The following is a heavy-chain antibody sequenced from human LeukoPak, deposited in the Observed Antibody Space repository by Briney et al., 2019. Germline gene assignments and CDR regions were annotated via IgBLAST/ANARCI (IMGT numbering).Heavy chain of an antibody. CDR1: GFTFSSYA. Sequence: GGSLRLSCAASGFTFSSYAMSWVRQAPGKGLEWVSAISGSGGSTYYADSVKGRFTISRDNSKNTLYLQMNSLRAEDTAVYYCAKDRQDYYDSSGYPTPFYWGQGTLVTVSS. CDR2: ISGSGGST. D-gene: IGHD3-22*01. J-gene: IGHJ4*02. CDR3: AKDRQDYYDSSGYPTPFY. V-gene: IGHV3-23*01.